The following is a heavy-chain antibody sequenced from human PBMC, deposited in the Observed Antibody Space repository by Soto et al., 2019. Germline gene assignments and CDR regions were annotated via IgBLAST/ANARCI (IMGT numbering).Heavy chain of an antibody. CDR1: GFTFSGDH. V-gene: IGHV3-72*01. Sequence: EVQLVESGGGWVQPGGSLRLSCAGSGFTFSGDHMVWVRQAPGKGLEWVGRIRKKAESYTTEYAASVKGRFTISRDDSKNSAYLQMDSLITEDTAVYYCVREGFYVLDYWGQGTLVTVSS. D-gene: IGHD2-2*01. CDR3: VREGFYVLDY. CDR2: IRKKAESYTT. J-gene: IGHJ4*02.